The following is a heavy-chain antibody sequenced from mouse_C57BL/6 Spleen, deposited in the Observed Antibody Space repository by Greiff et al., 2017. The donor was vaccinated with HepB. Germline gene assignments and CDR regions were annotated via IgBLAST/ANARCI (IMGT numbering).Heavy chain of an antibody. CDR2: IDPETGGT. J-gene: IGHJ1*03. Sequence: VQRVESGAELVRPGASVTLSCKASGYTFTDCEMHWVKQTPVHGLEWIGAIDPETGGTAYNQKFKGKAILTADKSSSTAYMELRSLTSEDSAVYYCTNYYGSPVWGTGTTVTVSS. CDR1: GYTFTDCE. D-gene: IGHD1-1*01. V-gene: IGHV1-15*01. CDR3: TNYYGSPV.